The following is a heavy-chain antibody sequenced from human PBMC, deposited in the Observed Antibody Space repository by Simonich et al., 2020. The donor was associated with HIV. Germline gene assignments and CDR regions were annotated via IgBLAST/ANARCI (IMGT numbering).Heavy chain of an antibody. CDR2: INSEGSST. D-gene: IGHD1-26*01. CDR3: ARWGGATTVYYYGMDV. CDR1: GFTFSSYW. J-gene: IGHJ6*02. Sequence: ELQLVESGGGSVQPGGSLRLSGAASGFTFSSYWMHWVRQAPGKGLVWVSRINSEGSSTSYADSGRGRFTISRDNAKNPLYLQMNSLRAEDTAVYYCARWGGATTVYYYGMDVWGQGTTVTVSS. V-gene: IGHV3-74*01.